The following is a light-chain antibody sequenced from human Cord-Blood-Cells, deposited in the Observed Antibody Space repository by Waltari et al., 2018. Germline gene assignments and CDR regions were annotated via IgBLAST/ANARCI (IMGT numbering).Light chain of an antibody. J-gene: IGKJ2*01. CDR3: QQYKNWPRRYT. V-gene: IGKV3-15*01. CDR2: GAS. CDR1: QSVSSN. Sequence: EIVMTQSPATLSVSPGERATLSCRASQSVSSNLAWYQQKPGQAPRLLIYGASTRATGIPARFSGSGSGTEFTLTISSLQSEDFAVYYCQQYKNWPRRYTCGQGTKLGIK.